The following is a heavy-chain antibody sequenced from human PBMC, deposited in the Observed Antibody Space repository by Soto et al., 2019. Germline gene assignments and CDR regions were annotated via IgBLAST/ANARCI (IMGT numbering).Heavy chain of an antibody. D-gene: IGHD3-22*01. V-gene: IGHV1-69*13. CDR3: ASAYYYDSSVYYYGMDV. CDR2: IIPIFGTA. CDR1: GGTFSSYA. Sequence: GASVKVSCKAAGGTFSSYAISWVRQAPGQGLEWMGGIIPIFGTANYAQKFQGRVTITADESTSTAYMELSSLRSEDTAVYYCASAYYYDSSVYYYGMDVWGQGTTVTVSS. J-gene: IGHJ6*02.